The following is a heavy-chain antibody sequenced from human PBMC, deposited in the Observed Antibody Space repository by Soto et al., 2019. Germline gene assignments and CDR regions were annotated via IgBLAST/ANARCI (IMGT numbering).Heavy chain of an antibody. D-gene: IGHD1-1*01. CDR2: IIPIFGTA. V-gene: IGHV1-69*01. Sequence: QVQLVQSGAEVKKPGSSVKVSCKASGGTFSSYAISWVRQAPGQGLEWMGGIIPIFGTANYAQKFQGRVTITADESTSTAYMEESSRRSEDTAVYKWARDRGTRVERRRGAGGMDVWGQGTTVTVSS. J-gene: IGHJ6*02. CDR3: ARDRGTRVERRRGAGGMDV. CDR1: GGTFSSYA.